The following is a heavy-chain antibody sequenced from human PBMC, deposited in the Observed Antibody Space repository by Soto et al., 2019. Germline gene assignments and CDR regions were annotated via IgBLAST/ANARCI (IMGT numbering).Heavy chain of an antibody. CDR1: GFTVSSNY. D-gene: IGHD5-18*01. V-gene: IGHV3-53*01. CDR2: IYSEGTT. Sequence: GGSLRLSCAASGFTVSSNYMSWVRQAPGKGLEWVSVIYSEGTTYYADSVKGRFTVSRDNSKSTLYLQMTSLRAEDTAVYYCARVDTAMVDFDYWGQGTLVTVSS. J-gene: IGHJ4*02. CDR3: ARVDTAMVDFDY.